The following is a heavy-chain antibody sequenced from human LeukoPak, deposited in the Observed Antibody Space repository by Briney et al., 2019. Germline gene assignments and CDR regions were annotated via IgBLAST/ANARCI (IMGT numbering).Heavy chain of an antibody. V-gene: IGHV3-21*01. CDR2: ISSSSNYI. D-gene: IGHD6-13*01. CDR3: ARGRANVAAADNWFDP. CDR1: GFTFDDYA. Sequence: GGSLRLSCAASGFTFDDYAMHWGRHAPGKGLEWVSSISSSSNYIYYTDSVKGRFTISRDNAWNSLSLQMNSLRAEDTAVYYCARGRANVAAADNWFDPWGQGTLVTVSS. J-gene: IGHJ5*02.